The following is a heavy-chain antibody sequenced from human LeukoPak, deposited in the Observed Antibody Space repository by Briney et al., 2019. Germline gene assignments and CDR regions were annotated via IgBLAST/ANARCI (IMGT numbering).Heavy chain of an antibody. D-gene: IGHD3-10*01. CDR2: IYPGDSDT. V-gene: IGHV5-51*01. Sequence: GESLKISCKGSGYSFTSYWIGWVRQMPGKGLEWMGIIYPGDSDTRYSPSFQGQVTISADKSISTAYLQWSSLEASDTAMYYCARQSVTMVRGVGYGMDVWGQGTTVTVSS. CDR3: ARQSVTMVRGVGYGMDV. J-gene: IGHJ6*02. CDR1: GYSFTSYW.